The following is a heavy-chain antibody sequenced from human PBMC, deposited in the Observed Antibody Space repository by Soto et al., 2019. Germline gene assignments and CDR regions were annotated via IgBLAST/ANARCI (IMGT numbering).Heavy chain of an antibody. CDR3: ARDGHCSGGSCYSGGMDV. J-gene: IGHJ6*02. D-gene: IGHD2-15*01. Sequence: GASVKVCCKASGYTFTGYYMHWVRQAPGQGLEWMGWINPNSGGTNYAQKFQGWVTMTRDTSISTAYMELSRLRSDDTAVYYCARDGHCSGGSCYSGGMDVWGQGTTVTVSS. V-gene: IGHV1-2*04. CDR1: GYTFTGYY. CDR2: INPNSGGT.